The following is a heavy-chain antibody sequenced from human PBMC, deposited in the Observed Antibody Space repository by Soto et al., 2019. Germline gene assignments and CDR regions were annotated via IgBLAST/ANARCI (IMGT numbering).Heavy chain of an antibody. CDR1: GFTVNGNY. J-gene: IGHJ4*02. V-gene: IGHV3-66*01. CDR2: MYSGGNT. Sequence: EVQLVESGGGLVQPGGSLRLSCAASGFTVNGNYMNWVRQAPGKGLEWVSVMYSGGNTYYADFVKGRFTISRDNSRNTLDLQRNRLRAEHTDVYGCARDMGGYRYGTLDYWGQGILVTGSS. D-gene: IGHD5-18*01. CDR3: ARDMGGYRYGTLDY.